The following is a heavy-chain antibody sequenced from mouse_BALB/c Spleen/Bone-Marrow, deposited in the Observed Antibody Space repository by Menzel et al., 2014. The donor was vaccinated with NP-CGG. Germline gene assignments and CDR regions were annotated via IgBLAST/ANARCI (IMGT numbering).Heavy chain of an antibody. J-gene: IGHJ1*01. Sequence: EVKLMESGPELVKPGASVKISCKASGYSFTGYFMNWVMQSHGKSLEWIGRINPYNGDTFYNQKFKGKATLTVDKSSSTAHMELRRLASEDSAVYYGAREGGYYYGSSPYFDVWGAGTTVTVSS. V-gene: IGHV1-20*02. CDR2: INPYNGDT. CDR3: AREGGYYYGSSPYFDV. D-gene: IGHD1-1*01. CDR1: GYSFTGYF.